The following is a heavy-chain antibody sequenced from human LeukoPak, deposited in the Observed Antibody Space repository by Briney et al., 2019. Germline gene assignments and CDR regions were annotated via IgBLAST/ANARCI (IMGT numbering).Heavy chain of an antibody. Sequence: GGSLRLSCAASGFTFSSYWMIWVRQAPGKGLEWVASIKQDGSEKHYVDSVKGRFTISRDNAKNSLFLQMNSLRVEDTAVYYCARVKQQLVRLLGRDTTYYYYYYMDVWGKGTTVTVSS. CDR2: IKQDGSEK. D-gene: IGHD6-13*01. CDR1: GFTFSSYW. J-gene: IGHJ6*03. CDR3: ARVKQQLVRLLGRDTTYYYYYYMDV. V-gene: IGHV3-7*01.